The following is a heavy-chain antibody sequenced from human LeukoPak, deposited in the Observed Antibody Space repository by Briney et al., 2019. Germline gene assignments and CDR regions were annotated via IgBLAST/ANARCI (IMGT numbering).Heavy chain of an antibody. CDR1: GFTFSSYA. CDR3: VRNQVAGTEH. J-gene: IGHJ4*02. V-gene: IGHV3-23*01. CDR2: TSGSTSST. Sequence: GGSLRLSCAASGFTFSSYAMSWVRQAPGKGLEWVSVITSGSTSSTFYADSVKGRFTISRDNSENTLYLKMDGLRAEDTAIYYCVRNQVAGTEHWGQETLVTVSS. D-gene: IGHD6-19*01.